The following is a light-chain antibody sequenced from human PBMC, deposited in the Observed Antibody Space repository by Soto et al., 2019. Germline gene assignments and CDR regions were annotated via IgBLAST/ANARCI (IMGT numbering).Light chain of an antibody. CDR1: NIGSKS. CDR2: YDS. J-gene: IGLJ2*01. CDR3: QVWDSNSDHVV. V-gene: IGLV3-21*04. Sequence: SYELTQPPSVSVAPGKTARITCGGNNIGSKSVHWYQQKPGQAPVLVIYYDSDRPLAIPERFSGSNSGNTATLTNSRVEAGDEADHYCQVWDSNSDHVVFGVETKRTVL.